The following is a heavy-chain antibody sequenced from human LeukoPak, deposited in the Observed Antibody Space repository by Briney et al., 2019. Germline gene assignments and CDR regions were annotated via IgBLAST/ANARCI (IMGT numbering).Heavy chain of an antibody. CDR1: GFTFSTYS. Sequence: GGSLRLSCATSGFTFSTYSMNWLRQAPGKGLEWVSYISSSSSAISYADSVKGRFTISRDNAKNSLYLQMNSLRVDDTAVYCCARAPGFDPWGQGTLVTVSS. V-gene: IGHV3-48*04. J-gene: IGHJ5*02. CDR2: ISSSSSAI. CDR3: ARAPGFDP.